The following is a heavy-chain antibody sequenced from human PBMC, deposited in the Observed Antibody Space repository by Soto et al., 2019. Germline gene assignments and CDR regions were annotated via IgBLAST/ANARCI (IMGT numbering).Heavy chain of an antibody. V-gene: IGHV1-2*04. CDR1: GYSFTDYH. J-gene: IGHJ6*02. D-gene: IGHD2-8*01. CDR3: ARGDSTDCSNGVCSFFYNHDMDV. CDR2: INPKSGGT. Sequence: GASVKVSCKASGYSFTDYHIHWVRQAPGQGLEWLGRINPKSGGTSTAQKFQGWVTMTQDTSISTDSMELTRLTSDDTAIYYCARGDSTDCSNGVCSFFYNHDMDVWGQGTTVT.